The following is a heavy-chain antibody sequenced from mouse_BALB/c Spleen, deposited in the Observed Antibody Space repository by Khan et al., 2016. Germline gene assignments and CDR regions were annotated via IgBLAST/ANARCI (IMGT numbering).Heavy chain of an antibody. CDR2: INPDSSTI. V-gene: IGHV4-1*02. D-gene: IGHD1-3*01. J-gene: IGHJ3*01. CDR1: GFDFSRYW. Sequence: EVQLQESGGGLVQPGGSLKLSCVASGFDFSRYWMSWVRQAPGKGLEWIGEINPDSSTINYTPSLKDKFIFSRDNAKNTLYLQLSKVRSEDSALYFCVSPLTPGVACWGQGTLVTVSA. CDR3: VSPLTPGVAC.